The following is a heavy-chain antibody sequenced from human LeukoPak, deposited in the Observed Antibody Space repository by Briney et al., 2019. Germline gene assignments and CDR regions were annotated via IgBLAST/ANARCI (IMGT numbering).Heavy chain of an antibody. CDR2: INRDGSST. CDR1: GFTFSNFW. D-gene: IGHD3/OR15-3a*01. J-gene: IGHJ3*02. CDR3: AKDGPEGKRVFDI. Sequence: PGGSLRLSCAASGFTFSNFWMHWVRQTPGKGLVWVSGINRDGSSTNYVDSVKGRFTISRDNAKNTLYLQMNSLRDEDTAVYYCAKDGPEGKRVFDIWGQGTMVTVSS. V-gene: IGHV3-74*01.